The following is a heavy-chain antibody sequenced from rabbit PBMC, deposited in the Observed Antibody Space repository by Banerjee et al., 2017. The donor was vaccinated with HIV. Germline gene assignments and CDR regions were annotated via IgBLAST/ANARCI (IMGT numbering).Heavy chain of an antibody. CDR1: GFSFSNKAV. CDR3: ARDSGSSFSSYGMDL. CDR2: IDAGSSGFT. V-gene: IGHV1S45*01. D-gene: IGHD8-1*01. Sequence: QEQLVESGGGLFQPEGSLTLTCKASGFSFSNKAVMFWVRQAPGKGLEWIACIDAGSSGFTYFASWAKGRFTLSKTSSTTVTLQMTSLTAADTATYFCARDSGSSFSSYGMDLWGPGTLVTVS. J-gene: IGHJ6*01.